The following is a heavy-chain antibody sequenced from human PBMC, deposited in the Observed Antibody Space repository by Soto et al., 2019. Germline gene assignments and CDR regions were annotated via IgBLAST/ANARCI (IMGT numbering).Heavy chain of an antibody. J-gene: IGHJ4*02. CDR1: GYRFTSYW. Sequence: GESLQIACKGSGYRFTSYWTGWVRQMTGKALECMGITYPGDSDTRYSPSFQGQVTMSADKSFSTAYLQWSSLKASDTAMYYCARLSGTAYDFALYYFDYWGQGTLVTVSS. CDR2: TYPGDSDT. CDR3: ARLSGTAYDFALYYFDY. V-gene: IGHV5-51*01. D-gene: IGHD3-3*01.